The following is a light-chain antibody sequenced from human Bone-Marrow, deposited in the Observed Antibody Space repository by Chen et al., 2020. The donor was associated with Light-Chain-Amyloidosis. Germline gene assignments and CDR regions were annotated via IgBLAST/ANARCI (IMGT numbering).Light chain of an antibody. V-gene: IGKV4-1*01. Sequence: DIVMTQSPDSLAVSLGERATINCKSSQSVLYSSNNKNYLAWYQQKPGQPPKLLIYWASTRESGVPNRYGGSGSGTDFTLTISSLQTEDGAVYYCQQYYSTPLTFGGGTKVEIK. CDR1: QSVLYSSNNKNY. J-gene: IGKJ4*01. CDR3: QQYYSTPLT. CDR2: WAS.